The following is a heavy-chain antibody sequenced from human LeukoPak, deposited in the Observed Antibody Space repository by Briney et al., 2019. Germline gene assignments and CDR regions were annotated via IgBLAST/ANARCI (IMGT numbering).Heavy chain of an antibody. CDR1: GGSINNGGYY. J-gene: IGHJ4*02. Sequence: SQTLSLTCTVSGGSINNGGYYWSWIRQHPGKGLEWIGYIYYSGSSYYNPSLRSRVTISVDTSKNHFSLKLSSVTAADTAVYYCARNRDGYNSFDYWGQGTLVTVSS. CDR3: ARNRDGYNSFDY. D-gene: IGHD5-24*01. V-gene: IGHV4-31*03. CDR2: IYYSGSS.